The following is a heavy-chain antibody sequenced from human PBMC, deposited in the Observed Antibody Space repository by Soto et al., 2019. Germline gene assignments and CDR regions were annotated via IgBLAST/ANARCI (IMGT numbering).Heavy chain of an antibody. CDR1: GDTSSDYT. D-gene: IGHD1-1*01. V-gene: IGHV1-69*02. Sequence: QVQLVQSGAEVKKPGSSVKVSCKTSGDTSSDYTLSWVRQAPGQGLEWLGRGIPMLPIANYAQKFQGRLTITGERSTSSVYLELRSLRPVHTAVYYCANHSGRYNYAFDIWGQGTMVSVSS. CDR3: ANHSGRYNYAFDI. J-gene: IGHJ3*02. CDR2: GIPMLPIA.